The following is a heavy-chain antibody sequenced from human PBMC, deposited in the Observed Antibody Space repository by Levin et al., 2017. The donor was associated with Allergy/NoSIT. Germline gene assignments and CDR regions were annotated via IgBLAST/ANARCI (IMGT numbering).Heavy chain of an antibody. Sequence: KSSETLSLTCTVSGGSVSSGSYYWSWIRQPPGKGLEWIGYIYYSGSTNYNPSLKSRVTISVDTSKNQFSLKLSSVTAADTAVYYCARDRATDLWDSYYDFWSGYSNWFDPWGQGTLVTVSS. CDR2: IYYSGST. CDR1: GGSVSSGSYY. V-gene: IGHV4-61*01. D-gene: IGHD3-3*01. J-gene: IGHJ5*02. CDR3: ARDRATDLWDSYYDFWSGYSNWFDP.